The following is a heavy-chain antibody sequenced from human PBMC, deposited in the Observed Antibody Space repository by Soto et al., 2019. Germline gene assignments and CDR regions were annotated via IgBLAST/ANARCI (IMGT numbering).Heavy chain of an antibody. CDR2: ISSSSYTI. J-gene: IGHJ4*02. CDR3: ARPQDNGDYSPDY. D-gene: IGHD4-17*01. Sequence: EVQLVESGGGLVQPGGSLRLSCAASGFTFSSYNMNWVRQAPGKGLEWVSYISSSSYTIYYTDSLKGRFTISRDNAKNSVYLQMNRLRDEDTAVYYCARPQDNGDYSPDYLVQGTMVTVSS. V-gene: IGHV3-48*02. CDR1: GFTFSSYN.